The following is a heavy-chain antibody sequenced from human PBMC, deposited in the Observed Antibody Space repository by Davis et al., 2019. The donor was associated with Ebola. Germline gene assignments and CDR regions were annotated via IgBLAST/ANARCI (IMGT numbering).Heavy chain of an antibody. D-gene: IGHD6-6*01. CDR2: INSDGSST. J-gene: IGHJ4*02. CDR3: ARGSSKYSSSSPENDY. Sequence: HTGGSLRLSCAASGFTFSSYWMHWVRQAPGKGLVWVSRINSDGSSTSYADSVKGRFTISRDNAKNTLYLQMNSLRAEDTAVYYCARGSSKYSSSSPENDYWGQGTLATVSS. V-gene: IGHV3-74*01. CDR1: GFTFSSYW.